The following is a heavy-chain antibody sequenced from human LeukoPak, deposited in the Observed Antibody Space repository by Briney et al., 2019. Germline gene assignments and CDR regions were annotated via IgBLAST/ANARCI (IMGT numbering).Heavy chain of an antibody. V-gene: IGHV4-61*01. CDR2: IYYSGST. CDR3: ARGEAGSSWNYYYYYYDMDV. CDR1: GGSVSSGSYY. Sequence: PSETLSLTCTVSGGSVSSGSYYWSWIRQPPGKGLEWIGYIYYSGSTNYNPSLKSRVTISVDTSKNQFSLKLSSVTAADTAVYYCARGEAGSSWNYYYYYYDMDVWGQGTTVTVSS. J-gene: IGHJ6*02. D-gene: IGHD6-13*01.